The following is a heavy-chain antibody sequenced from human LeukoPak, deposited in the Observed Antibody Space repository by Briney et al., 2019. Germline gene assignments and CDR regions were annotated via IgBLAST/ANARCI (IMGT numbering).Heavy chain of an antibody. CDR1: GYTFTSYD. V-gene: IGHV1-8*01. D-gene: IGHD3-22*01. J-gene: IGHJ4*02. CDR2: MNPNSGNT. Sequence: ASVKVSCKASGYTFTSYDINWVRQATGQGLEWMGWMNPNSGNTGYAQKFQGRVTMTRNTSISTAYMELSGLRSEDTAVYYCARVRGPRGHYLWYWGQGTLVTVSS. CDR3: ARVRGPRGHYLWY.